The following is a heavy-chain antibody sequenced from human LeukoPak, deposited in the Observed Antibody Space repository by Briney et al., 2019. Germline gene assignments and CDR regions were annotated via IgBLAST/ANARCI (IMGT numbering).Heavy chain of an antibody. CDR2: IDPSDSCT. Sequence: GESLKISCKGSGYSFTSYWISWVRQMPGKGLEWMGRIDPSDSCTNYSPSFQGHVTISADKSISTAYLQWSSLKASDTAMYYCARSAAIVVVPAASHWYFDLWGRGTLVTVSS. CDR1: GYSFTSYW. V-gene: IGHV5-10-1*01. J-gene: IGHJ2*01. CDR3: ARSAAIVVVPAASHWYFDL. D-gene: IGHD2-2*01.